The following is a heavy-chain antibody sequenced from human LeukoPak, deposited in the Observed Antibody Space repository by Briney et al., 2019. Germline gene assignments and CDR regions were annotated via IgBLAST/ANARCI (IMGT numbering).Heavy chain of an antibody. Sequence: SETLSLTCTVSGGSISSGSYYWSWIRQPAGKGLEWIGRIYTSRSTNYNPSLKSRVTISVDTSKNQFSLKLSSVTAADTAVYYCARSRYYYDSSGYPHVGNFDYWGQGTLVTVSS. V-gene: IGHV4-61*02. J-gene: IGHJ4*02. CDR2: IYTSRST. D-gene: IGHD3-22*01. CDR1: GGSISSGSYY. CDR3: ARSRYYYDSSGYPHVGNFDY.